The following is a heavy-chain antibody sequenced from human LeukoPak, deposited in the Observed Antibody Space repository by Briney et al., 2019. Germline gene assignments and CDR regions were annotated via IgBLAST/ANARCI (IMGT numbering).Heavy chain of an antibody. V-gene: IGHV6-1*01. Sequence: SQTLSLTCALSGDSVSSNSGAWNWIRQSPSRGLECLGRTYYRSKWYNDYAVSVKSRISINPDTYKNQFSLQLYSVTPEDTAVYFCARATSPIRFGQFNIDYWGQGTLVTVSS. CDR2: TYYRSKWYN. CDR3: ARATSPIRFGQFNIDY. CDR1: GDSVSSNSGA. J-gene: IGHJ4*02. D-gene: IGHD3-10*01.